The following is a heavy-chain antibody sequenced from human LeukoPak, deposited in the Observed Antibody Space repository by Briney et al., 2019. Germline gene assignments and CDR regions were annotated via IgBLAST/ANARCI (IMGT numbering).Heavy chain of an antibody. Sequence: GGSLRLSCAASGFTFSSYAMSWVRQAPGKGLEWVSAISASGGSTYYADSVKGRFTISRDNSKNTLYLQMNSLRAEDTAVYYCAKGVITFGGVIQAFDPWGQGTLVTVSS. CDR1: GFTFSSYA. J-gene: IGHJ5*02. V-gene: IGHV3-23*01. CDR2: ISASGGST. D-gene: IGHD3-16*02. CDR3: AKGVITFGGVIQAFDP.